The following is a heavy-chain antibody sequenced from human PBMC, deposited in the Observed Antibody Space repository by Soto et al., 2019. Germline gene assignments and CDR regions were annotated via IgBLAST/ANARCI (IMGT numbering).Heavy chain of an antibody. CDR3: ARELVATESVDY. CDR1: RVSVSSTD. D-gene: IGHD5-12*01. V-gene: IGHV3-66*01. CDR2: IYSGGST. Sequence: GGSMKISCAACRVSVSSTDVSWVRQAPGKGLEWVSVIYSGGSTYYADSVKGRFTISRDTSASTAYMELSSLRSEDTAVYYCARELVATESVDYWGQGTLVTVSS. J-gene: IGHJ4*02.